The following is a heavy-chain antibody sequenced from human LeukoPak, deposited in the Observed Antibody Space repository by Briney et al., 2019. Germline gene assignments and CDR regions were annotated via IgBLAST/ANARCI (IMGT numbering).Heavy chain of an antibody. D-gene: IGHD4-23*01. CDR2: IYYSGST. J-gene: IGHJ4*02. CDR3: ARHIDDYGGNQGLDY. V-gene: IGHV4-59*08. CDR1: GDSISSYY. Sequence: PSETLSLTCTVSGDSISSYYWSWIRQPPGKGLEWIGYIYYSGSTNYNPSLKSRVTISVDTSKNQFSLKLSSVTAADTAVYYCARHIDDYGGNQGLDYWGQGTLVTVSS.